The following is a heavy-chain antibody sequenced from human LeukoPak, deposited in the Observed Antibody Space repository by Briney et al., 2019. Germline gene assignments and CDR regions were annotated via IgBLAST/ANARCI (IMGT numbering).Heavy chain of an antibody. CDR3: TKVGYGDYGAPFDL. D-gene: IGHD4-17*01. V-gene: IGHV3-23*01. Sequence: GGSLRLSCAASGFTFSSYAMSWVRQAPGKGLEWVSAISGSGGSTYYADSVKGRFTISRDNSKNTLYLLMNSLRAEDTAVYYCTKVGYGDYGAPFDLWGRGTLVTVSS. CDR1: GFTFSSYA. J-gene: IGHJ2*01. CDR2: ISGSGGST.